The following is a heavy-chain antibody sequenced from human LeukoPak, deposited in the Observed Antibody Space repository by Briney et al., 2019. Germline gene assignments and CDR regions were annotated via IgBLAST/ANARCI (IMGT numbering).Heavy chain of an antibody. CDR2: ISWNSGSI. CDR3: AKNPSYCSGGRCYVSHYFDY. CDR1: GFTFDDHA. V-gene: IGHV3-9*01. J-gene: IGHJ4*02. Sequence: PGGSLRLSCAASGFTFDDHAMHWVRQAPGNGLEWVSGISWNSGSIGYADSVKGRFTISRDNAKNSLHLQMNSLRAEDTALYYCAKNPSYCSGGRCYVSHYFDYWGQGTLVIVSS. D-gene: IGHD2-15*01.